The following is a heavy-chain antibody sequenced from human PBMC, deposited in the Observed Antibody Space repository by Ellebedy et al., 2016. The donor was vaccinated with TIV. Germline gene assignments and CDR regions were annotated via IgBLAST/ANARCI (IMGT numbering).Heavy chain of an antibody. Sequence: GESLKISCVASGFTFSSYAMHWVRQAPGKGLAWVAVISYDGTNKFYGDYVKGRFTISRDNSKNTLYLQMDSLRADDTAVYYCLPHDGLGYWGQGTLVTVSS. V-gene: IGHV3-30*14. J-gene: IGHJ4*02. CDR1: GFTFSSYA. D-gene: IGHD1-1*01. CDR3: LPHDGLGY. CDR2: ISYDGTNK.